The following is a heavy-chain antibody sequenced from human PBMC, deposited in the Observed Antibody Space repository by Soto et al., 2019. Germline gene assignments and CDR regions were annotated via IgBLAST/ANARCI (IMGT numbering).Heavy chain of an antibody. V-gene: IGHV3-7*03. CDR1: GFTFSGYW. CDR3: ARDATYFLDC. D-gene: IGHD3-10*01. Sequence: EVQLVESGGGLVQPGGSLRLSCAASGFTFSGYWMAWVRQAPGKGLEWVANINQGGGEKYHVDSVKGRFTISRDNAENSLYLQMNSLRAEDTAVYYCARDATYFLDCWGRGTLVTVSS. J-gene: IGHJ4*02. CDR2: INQGGGEK.